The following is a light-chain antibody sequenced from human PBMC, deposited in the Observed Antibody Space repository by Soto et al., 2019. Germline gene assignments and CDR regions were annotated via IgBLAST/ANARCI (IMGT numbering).Light chain of an antibody. Sequence: IMLTQSPAAVSLSPGKRATLSCRASQNISNYLIWYQQKPGQAPRLLIYDAYNRATGIPPRFSGSGSGTDFTLTINSLEPEDSAVYYCQQRHMWPITFGQGTRLEIK. V-gene: IGKV3-11*01. J-gene: IGKJ5*01. CDR2: DAY. CDR3: QQRHMWPIT. CDR1: QNISNY.